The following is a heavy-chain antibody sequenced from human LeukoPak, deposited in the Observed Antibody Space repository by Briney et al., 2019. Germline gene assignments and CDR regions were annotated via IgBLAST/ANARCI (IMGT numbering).Heavy chain of an antibody. CDR2: FDPEDGET. CDR3: AAVPLKDHDYIAPRNYYYYGMDV. CDR1: GYTLTELS. J-gene: IGHJ6*02. V-gene: IGHV1-24*01. D-gene: IGHD4-11*01. Sequence: ASVKVSCKVSGYTLTELSMHWVRQAPGKGLEWMGGFDPEDGETIYAQKFQGRVTMTEDTSTDTAYMELSSLRSEDTAVYYCAAVPLKDHDYIAPRNYYYYGMDVWGQGTAVTVSS.